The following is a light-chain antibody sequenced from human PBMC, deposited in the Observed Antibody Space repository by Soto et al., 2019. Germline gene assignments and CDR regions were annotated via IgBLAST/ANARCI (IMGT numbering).Light chain of an antibody. J-gene: IGLJ1*01. Sequence: QSVLTQPASVSGSPGQSITISCTGTRSDVGRYNFVSWYQQHPGKVPKLMIYEVTKRPSGVSDRFSGSKSGNTASLTISGLQADDEADYYCCSDAGGGVYVFGTGTKLTGL. V-gene: IGLV2-23*02. CDR2: EVT. CDR3: CSDAGGGVYV. CDR1: RSDVGRYNF.